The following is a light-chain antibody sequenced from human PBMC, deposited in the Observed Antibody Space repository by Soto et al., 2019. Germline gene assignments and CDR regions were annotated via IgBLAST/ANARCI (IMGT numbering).Light chain of an antibody. Sequence: DIQMTQSPSSLSASVGDRVTITCRASQGISNYLAWYQQRPGKDPKLLIYAAATLQSGVPSRFSGSGSGTDFTLTISSLQPEDVATYYCQKYNSASFTFGPGTKVDIK. CDR3: QKYNSASFT. CDR2: AAA. CDR1: QGISNY. J-gene: IGKJ3*01. V-gene: IGKV1-27*01.